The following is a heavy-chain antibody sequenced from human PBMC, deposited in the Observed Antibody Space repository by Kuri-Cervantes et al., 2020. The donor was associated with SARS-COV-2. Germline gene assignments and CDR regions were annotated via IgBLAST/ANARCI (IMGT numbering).Heavy chain of an antibody. V-gene: IGHV1-2*02. CDR1: GYTFTGYY. Sequence: ASVKVSCKASGYTFTGYYMHWVRQAPGQGLEWMGWINPNSGGTNYAQKFQGRVTMTRDTSISNAYMELSRLRSDDTAVYYCARDKLGVGELLPAANWGQGTLVTVSS. CDR3: ARDKLGVGELLPAAN. CDR2: INPNSGGT. J-gene: IGHJ4*02. D-gene: IGHD3-10*01.